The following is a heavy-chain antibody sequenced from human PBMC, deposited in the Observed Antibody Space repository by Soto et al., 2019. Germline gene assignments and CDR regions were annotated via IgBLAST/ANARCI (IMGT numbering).Heavy chain of an antibody. J-gene: IGHJ4*02. Sequence: ASVKVSCKVSGYTLTELSMHWVRQAPGKGLEWMGGFDPEDGETIYAQKFQGRVTMTEDTSTDTAYMELSSLRSEDTAVYYCATGSFYCSGGSCYSDPPRDYWGQGTLVTVSS. D-gene: IGHD2-15*01. CDR2: FDPEDGET. V-gene: IGHV1-24*01. CDR1: GYTLTELS. CDR3: ATGSFYCSGGSCYSDPPRDY.